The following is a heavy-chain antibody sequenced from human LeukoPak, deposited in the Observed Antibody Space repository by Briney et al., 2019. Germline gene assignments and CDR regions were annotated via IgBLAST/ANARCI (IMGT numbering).Heavy chain of an antibody. J-gene: IGHJ4*02. CDR1: GFTFSSYW. Sequence: GGSLRLSCAASGFTFSSYWMHWVRQAPGKGLVWVSRISGDESSTSYADSVKGRFTISRDNAKNTLFLQMNSLRAEDTAVYYCATLPTVTSSSPWFNYWGQGTRVTVSS. CDR2: ISGDESST. CDR3: ATLPTVTSSSPWFNY. V-gene: IGHV3-74*01. D-gene: IGHD4-11*01.